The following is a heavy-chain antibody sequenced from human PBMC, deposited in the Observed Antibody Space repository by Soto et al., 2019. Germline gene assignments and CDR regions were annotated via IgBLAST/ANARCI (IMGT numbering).Heavy chain of an antibody. Sequence: GGSLRLSCAASGFTVRSNYMTWVRRAPGKGLEWVSAISDDGGSTYYADSVRGRFTISRDNSKNTLYLQLNSLGAEDTAVYYCAKDKPAAGSQWLVPIWGRGTLVTVSS. D-gene: IGHD6-19*01. CDR2: ISDDGGST. CDR3: AKDKPAAGSQWLVPI. CDR1: GFTVRSNY. V-gene: IGHV3-23*01. J-gene: IGHJ4*02.